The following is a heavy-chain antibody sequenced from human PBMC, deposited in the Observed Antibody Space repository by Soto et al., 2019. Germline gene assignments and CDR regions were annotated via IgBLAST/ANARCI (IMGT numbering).Heavy chain of an antibody. Sequence: EVQLVESGGGLVKPGGSLRLSCATSGFSFTSAWMNWVRRIPGKGLEWVGRIKTNIDGGATDYSAPVKGRFTISRDDSKDTVYLQMNSLKTEDTAVYYCTTGRGGSAYVPGAYWGQGALVTVSS. D-gene: IGHD5-12*01. J-gene: IGHJ4*02. CDR2: IKTNIDGGAT. CDR1: GFSFTSAW. V-gene: IGHV3-15*07. CDR3: TTGRGGSAYVPGAY.